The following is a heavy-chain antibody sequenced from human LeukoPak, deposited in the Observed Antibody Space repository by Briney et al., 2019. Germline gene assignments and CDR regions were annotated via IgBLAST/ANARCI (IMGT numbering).Heavy chain of an antibody. CDR3: TTGYDFWSGYHYGDY. CDR2: ITRSSTTI. V-gene: IGHV3-48*01. Sequence: GGSLRLSCAASGFNFSIYSMNWVRQAPGKGLEWVSYITRSSTTIYYADSVKGRFTISRDNAKNSLYLQMNSLRAEDTAVYYCTTGYDFWSGYHYGDYWGQGTLVTVSS. D-gene: IGHD3-3*01. J-gene: IGHJ4*02. CDR1: GFNFSIYS.